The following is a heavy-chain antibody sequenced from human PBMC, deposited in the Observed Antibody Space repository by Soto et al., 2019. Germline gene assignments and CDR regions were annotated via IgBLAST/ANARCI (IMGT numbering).Heavy chain of an antibody. Sequence: SETLSLTCNVSGDSMTKYYWSWIRQPAGKGLEWIGRIYTSGSTNYNPSLKSRVTMSIDTSNNHFSLNLKSVTAADTAVYYCARTVGAAYYFDFWGQGALVTVPS. D-gene: IGHD1-26*01. CDR2: IYTSGST. CDR1: GDSMTKYY. CDR3: ARTVGAAYYFDF. J-gene: IGHJ4*02. V-gene: IGHV4-4*07.